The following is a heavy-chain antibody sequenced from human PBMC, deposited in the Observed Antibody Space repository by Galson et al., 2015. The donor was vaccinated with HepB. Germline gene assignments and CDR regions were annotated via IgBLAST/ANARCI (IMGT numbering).Heavy chain of an antibody. V-gene: IGHV6-1*01. J-gene: IGHJ6*03. Sequence: CAISGDSVSSHSAAWNWIRQSPSRGLEWLGRTYYRSKWYNDYAVSVKSRITINPDTSKNQFSLQLNSVTPEDTAVYYCARDHPYSGYDYKSIGYYYYYMDVWGKGTTVTVSS. CDR3: ARDHPYSGYDYKSIGYYYYYMDV. CDR1: GDSVSSHSAA. CDR2: TYYRSKWYN. D-gene: IGHD5-12*01.